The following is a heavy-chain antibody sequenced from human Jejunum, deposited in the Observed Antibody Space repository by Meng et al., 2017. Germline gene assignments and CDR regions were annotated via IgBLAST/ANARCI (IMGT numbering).Heavy chain of an antibody. V-gene: IGHV1-18*01. J-gene: IGHJ6*02. CDR2: ISPYNSNT. Sequence: ASVKVSCKPSGYNFFTYGISWVRQAPGQGLEWMGWISPYNSNTNYAQKLQDRVTLTVDKTTNTAYMELKYLTSDDTGVYYCARDGLEKVFYGLDVWGLGTTVTVSS. D-gene: IGHD5-24*01. CDR1: GYNFFTYG. CDR3: ARDGLEKVFYGLDV.